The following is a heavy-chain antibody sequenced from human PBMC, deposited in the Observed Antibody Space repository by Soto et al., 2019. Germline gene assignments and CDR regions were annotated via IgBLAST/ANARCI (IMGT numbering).Heavy chain of an antibody. CDR1: GFTFSSYA. D-gene: IGHD3-22*01. CDR3: AKDEGHYYDSSGYSPPFDY. V-gene: IGHV3-23*01. Sequence: GESLKISCAASGFTFSSYAMSWVRQAPGKGLEWVSAISGSGGSTYYADSVKGRFTISRDNSKNTLYLQMNSLRAEDTAVYYCAKDEGHYYDSSGYSPPFDYWGQGTLVTVSS. CDR2: ISGSGGST. J-gene: IGHJ4*02.